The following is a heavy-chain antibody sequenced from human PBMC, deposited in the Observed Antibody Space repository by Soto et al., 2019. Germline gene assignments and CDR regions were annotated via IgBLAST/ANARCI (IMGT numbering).Heavy chain of an antibody. J-gene: IGHJ4*02. D-gene: IGHD6-19*01. CDR2: IYWDDDK. CDR1: GFSLSSTRMA. Sequence: QITLKESGPTLVKPTQTLTLTCTFSGFSLSSTRMAVGWIRQPPGKALEWLARIYWDDDKRYSPFLKSRLTITNDPSKNQVVLTMSNMDPVDTARYYCAHIVVAGLGYYFDYWGQGTLVTVSS. CDR3: AHIVVAGLGYYFDY. V-gene: IGHV2-5*02.